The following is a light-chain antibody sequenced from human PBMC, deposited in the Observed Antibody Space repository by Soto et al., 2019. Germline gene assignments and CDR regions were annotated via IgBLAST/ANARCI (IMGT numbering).Light chain of an antibody. CDR1: SSDLGGYNY. V-gene: IGLV2-14*03. Sequence: QSALTQPASVSGSPGQSITISCAGTSSDLGGYNYISWYQHHPGKAPKLMIYDVSNRPSGVSNRLSGSKSGNTASLSISGLQPEDEAYYYCCSYRTSNTRQIVCGTGTKVTVL. CDR2: DVS. J-gene: IGLJ1*01. CDR3: CSYRTSNTRQIV.